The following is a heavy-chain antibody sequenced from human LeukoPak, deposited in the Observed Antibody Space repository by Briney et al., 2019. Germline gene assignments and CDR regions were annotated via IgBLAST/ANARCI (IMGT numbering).Heavy chain of an antibody. CDR1: GYTFTGYY. D-gene: IGHD4/OR15-4a*01. Sequence: GASAKVSCKASGYTFTGYYMHWVRQAPGQGLEWMGGIIPIFGTANYAQKFQGRVTITADESTSTAYMELSSLRSEDTAVYYCARDLPPNTPYPFDPWGQGTLVTVSS. V-gene: IGHV1-69*13. J-gene: IGHJ5*02. CDR3: ARDLPPNTPYPFDP. CDR2: IIPIFGTA.